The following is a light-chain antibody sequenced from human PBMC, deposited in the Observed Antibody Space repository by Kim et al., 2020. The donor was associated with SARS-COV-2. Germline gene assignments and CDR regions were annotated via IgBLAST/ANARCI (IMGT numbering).Light chain of an antibody. V-gene: IGLV2-18*02. Sequence: GQSVTISCIGTSSDVGSYNRVSWYQPPPGTAPKLLFYEVSNRPSGVPDRFSGSKSGNTASLTISGLQAEDEADYYCSSYTSSSNVVFGGGTQLTVL. CDR3: SSYTSSSNVV. J-gene: IGLJ2*01. CDR2: EVS. CDR1: SSDVGSYNR.